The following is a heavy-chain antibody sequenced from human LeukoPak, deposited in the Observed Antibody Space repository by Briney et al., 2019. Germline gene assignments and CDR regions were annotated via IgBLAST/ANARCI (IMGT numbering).Heavy chain of an antibody. Sequence: PGGSLGLSCAASGFTFDSYAMTWVRQAPGKGLEWVSSISGGGGITNYADSVKGRFTISRDNSKYTLFLQMNSLRAEDTAVYYCAKYGVDCSSTSCYPLYYMDVWGKGTTVTVSS. V-gene: IGHV3-23*01. J-gene: IGHJ6*03. CDR1: GFTFDSYA. CDR3: AKYGVDCSSTSCYPLYYMDV. D-gene: IGHD2-2*01. CDR2: ISGGGGIT.